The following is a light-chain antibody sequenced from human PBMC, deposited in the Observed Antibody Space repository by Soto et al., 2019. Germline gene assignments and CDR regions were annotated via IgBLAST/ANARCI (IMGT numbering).Light chain of an antibody. V-gene: IGKV1-33*01. Sequence: DIQMTQSPSSLSASVGDRVTITCQASQDISNYLNWYQQKPGKAPKLLIYDASNLETGVPSRFSGSGSGTDFTFTISSLQPEDIATYYCQQFHSFSPTFGQGTKVEIK. CDR1: QDISNY. CDR3: QQFHSFSPT. CDR2: DAS. J-gene: IGKJ1*01.